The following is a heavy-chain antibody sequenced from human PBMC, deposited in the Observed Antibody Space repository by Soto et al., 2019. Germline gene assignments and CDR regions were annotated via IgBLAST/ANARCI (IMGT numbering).Heavy chain of an antibody. Sequence: QVQLVESGGGVVQPGRSLRLSCAASGFTFSSYGMHWVRQAPGKGLEWVAVIWYDGSNKYYADSVKGRFTISRDNSKNTLYLQMNSLRAEDTAVYYCARENTVTTPPVYCGQGTLVTVSS. CDR2: IWYDGSNK. J-gene: IGHJ4*02. CDR3: ARENTVTTPPVY. V-gene: IGHV3-33*01. CDR1: GFTFSSYG. D-gene: IGHD4-17*01.